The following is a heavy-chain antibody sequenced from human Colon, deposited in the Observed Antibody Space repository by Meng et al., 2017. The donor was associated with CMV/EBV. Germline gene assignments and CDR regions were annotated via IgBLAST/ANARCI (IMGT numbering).Heavy chain of an antibody. Sequence: GGSLRLSCAASGFSFSSDTMNWVRQAPGKGLEWVSSFSRGFTYYADSVKGRFIISRDNAQDVVHLQMNSLRAEDAAVYYCVRGSDFRYGMDVWGQGTTVTVSS. V-gene: IGHV3-21*04. CDR3: VRGSDFRYGMDV. J-gene: IGHJ6*02. CDR2: FSRGFT. CDR1: GFSFSSDT. D-gene: IGHD3-3*01.